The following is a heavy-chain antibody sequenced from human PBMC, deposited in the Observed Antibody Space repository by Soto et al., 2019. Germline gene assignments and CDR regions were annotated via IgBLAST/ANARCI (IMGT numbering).Heavy chain of an antibody. D-gene: IGHD3-3*01. CDR3: ASCERFPRVGVDYCALAV. CDR1: GFTFSTYW. Sequence: PGGSLRLSCAASGFTFSTYWMSWVRQAPGKGLEWVANIDPDGSQEYYVDSVKGRFTISRDNAKNTLSLEMNSLRGDDTAVYYCASCERFPRVGVDYCALAVWGQGTTVTVSS. J-gene: IGHJ6*02. CDR2: IDPDGSQE. V-gene: IGHV3-7*03.